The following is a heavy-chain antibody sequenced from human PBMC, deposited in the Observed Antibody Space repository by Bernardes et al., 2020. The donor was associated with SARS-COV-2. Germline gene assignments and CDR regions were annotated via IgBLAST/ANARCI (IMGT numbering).Heavy chain of an antibody. J-gene: IGHJ4*02. Sequence: GGSLRLSSAASGFSFSSYAMHWVRQAPGKGLEWVAVISYDGSNKYYADSVKGRVTISRDNSKNTLYLQMNSLRAEDTAVYYCAREGKYGSGSYYAGIAVAGLDYWGQGTLVTVSS. V-gene: IGHV3-30-3*01. CDR3: AREGKYGSGSYYAGIAVAGLDY. CDR1: GFSFSSYA. CDR2: ISYDGSNK. D-gene: IGHD3-10*01.